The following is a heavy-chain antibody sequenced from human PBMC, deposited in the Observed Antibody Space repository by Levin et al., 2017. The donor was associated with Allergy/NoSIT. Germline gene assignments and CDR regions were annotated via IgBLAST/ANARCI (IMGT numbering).Heavy chain of an antibody. CDR3: AREITWGGSHTEFGFDY. CDR2: ISSSGSYI. D-gene: IGHD3-3*01. J-gene: IGHJ4*02. V-gene: IGHV3-21*01. CDR1: GFTFDSYS. Sequence: KPGGSLRLSCAASGFTFDSYSMNWVRQAPGKGLEWISSISSSGSYIYYADSVKGRFTSSRDNAKKTLFLQINTLRAEDTAVYYCAREITWGGSHTEFGFDYWGQGTLVTVSS.